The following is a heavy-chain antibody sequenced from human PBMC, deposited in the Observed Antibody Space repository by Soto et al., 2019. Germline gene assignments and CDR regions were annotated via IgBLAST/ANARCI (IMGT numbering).Heavy chain of an antibody. CDR3: AKEGLYCSSTSCYEWFDP. D-gene: IGHD2-2*01. J-gene: IGHJ5*02. CDR1: GSSFSSYG. V-gene: IGHV3-23*01. CDR2: ISGSGGST. Sequence: GGSLRLSCAASGSSFSSYGIHWVRQAPGKGLEWVSAISGSGGSTYYADSVKGRFTISRDNSKNTLYLQMNSLRAEDTAVYYCAKEGLYCSSTSCYEWFDPWGQGTLVTVSS.